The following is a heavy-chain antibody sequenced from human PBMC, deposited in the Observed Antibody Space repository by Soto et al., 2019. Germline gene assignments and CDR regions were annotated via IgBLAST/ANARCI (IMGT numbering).Heavy chain of an antibody. Sequence: QVQLVESGGGWVKPGESLRLSCIVSGFFLSNNWMTWIRQAPGKGLEWVSYISASGDYTIYADSLKGRFTISRDNARNSLWLQINSLTAEDTAVYHCARSSGRRQVGVYNYGLDVWGQGTTVIVSS. CDR2: ISASGDYT. D-gene: IGHD2-8*01. V-gene: IGHV3-11*06. CDR3: ARSSGRRQVGVYNYGLDV. CDR1: GFFLSNNW. J-gene: IGHJ6*02.